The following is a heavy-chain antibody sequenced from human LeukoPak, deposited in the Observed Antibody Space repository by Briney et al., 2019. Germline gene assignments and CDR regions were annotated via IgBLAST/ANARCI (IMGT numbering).Heavy chain of an antibody. D-gene: IGHD3-22*01. J-gene: IGHJ4*02. CDR1: GGSISIYY. CDR2: IYYSGST. Sequence: SETLSLTCTVSGGSISIYYWTWIRQPPGKGLEWIGYIYYSGSTNYNPSLKSRVTISVDTSKNQFSLKLSSVTAADTAVYYCASPGLYYYDSSGQKGIMDYWGQGTLVTVSS. V-gene: IGHV4-59*12. CDR3: ASPGLYYYDSSGQKGIMDY.